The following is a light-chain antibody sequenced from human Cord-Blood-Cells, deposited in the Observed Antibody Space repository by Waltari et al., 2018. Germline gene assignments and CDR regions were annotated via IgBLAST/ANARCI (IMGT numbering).Light chain of an antibody. J-gene: IGLJ3*02. CDR3: CSYAGSYTGV. V-gene: IGLV2-11*01. CDR1: SSDVGGYNY. CDR2: DVG. Sequence: QSALTQPRSVSGSPGQSVTISCTGTSSDVGGYNYVPWYQQHPGKAPKLMIYDVGKRPSGVPDRFAGSTSGNTASLPISGLQAEDEANYYCCSYAGSYTGVFGGGTKLTVL.